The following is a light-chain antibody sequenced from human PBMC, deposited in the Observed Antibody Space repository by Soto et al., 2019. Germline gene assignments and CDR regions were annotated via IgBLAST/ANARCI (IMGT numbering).Light chain of an antibody. CDR3: HQYYSSPWT. CDR1: QSVLYRSNNKTY. Sequence: VMTQSPDSLAVSLGERATINCKSSQSVLYRSNNKTYLAGYQQKPGQPPRLLIYWASTRESGVPDRFSGSGSGTDFTLTISSLQAEDVAFYFCHQYYSSPWTFGQGTKVEVK. CDR2: WAS. J-gene: IGKJ1*01. V-gene: IGKV4-1*01.